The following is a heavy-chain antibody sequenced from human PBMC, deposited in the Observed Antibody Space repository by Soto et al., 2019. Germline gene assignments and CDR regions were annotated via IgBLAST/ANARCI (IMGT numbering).Heavy chain of an antibody. D-gene: IGHD2-21*02. CDR2: VSIGGST. J-gene: IGHJ4*02. V-gene: IGHV3-48*04. Sequence: GGSLRLSCAASGFTFSSYAMGWVRQGPGKGLEWVAVVSIGGSTHYADSVRGRFTISRDNAKDSLYLQMNSLRVEDTSVYYCARAGYCGPGCYYYFDYWGQGTLVTVSS. CDR1: GFTFSSYA. CDR3: ARAGYCGPGCYYYFDY.